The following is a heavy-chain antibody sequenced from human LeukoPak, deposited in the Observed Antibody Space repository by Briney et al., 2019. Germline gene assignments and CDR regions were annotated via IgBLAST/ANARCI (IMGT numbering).Heavy chain of an antibody. CDR3: ARVPSSGLVPDY. Sequence: SETLSLTCTVSGGSISSYYWSWIRQPPGKGLEWIGYIYYSGSTNYNPSLKSRVTISVDTSKNQFSLKLSSVTAADTAVYYCARVPSSGLVPDYWGQGALVTVSS. CDR1: GGSISSYY. V-gene: IGHV4-59*01. J-gene: IGHJ4*02. D-gene: IGHD3-22*01. CDR2: IYYSGST.